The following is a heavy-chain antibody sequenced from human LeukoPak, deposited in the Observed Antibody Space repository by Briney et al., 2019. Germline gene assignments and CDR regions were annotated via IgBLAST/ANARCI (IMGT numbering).Heavy chain of an antibody. CDR2: MNPNSGNT. Sequence: GASVKVSCKASGYTFTSYDINWVRQATGQGLEWMGWMNPNSGNTGYAHKFQGRVTMTRNTSISTAYMELSSLRSEDTAVYYCARRARWTDSDAFDIWGQGTMVTVSS. CDR3: ARRARWTDSDAFDI. CDR1: GYTFTSYD. J-gene: IGHJ3*02. V-gene: IGHV1-8*01. D-gene: IGHD3/OR15-3a*01.